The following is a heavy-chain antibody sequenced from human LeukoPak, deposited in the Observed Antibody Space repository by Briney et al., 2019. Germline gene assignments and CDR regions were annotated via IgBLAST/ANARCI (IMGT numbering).Heavy chain of an antibody. CDR1: AFTFNNYW. D-gene: IGHD2-15*01. J-gene: IGHJ4*02. V-gene: IGHV3-7*01. Sequence: PGGSLRLSCAASAFTFNNYWMSWVRQAPGKGLEWVANINQGGSEKYYADSVKGRFTISRDNAKNSLYLQMNSRRAEATAVYYCARGGSYFVHWGEGTLVSVPS. CDR2: INQGGSEK. CDR3: ARGGSYFVH.